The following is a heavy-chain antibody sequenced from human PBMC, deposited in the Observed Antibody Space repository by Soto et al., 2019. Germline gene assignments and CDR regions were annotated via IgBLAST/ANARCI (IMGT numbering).Heavy chain of an antibody. CDR1: GFIFSSYD. D-gene: IGHD3-22*01. Sequence: GGSLRLSCSASGFIFSSYDMHWVRQGPGKGLEWVSAIGTTGDTNYAGSVKGRFTITRENAKNSLYLQMNSLRAGDTAIYFCARAIGPTLFDYWGQGALVTVSS. V-gene: IGHV3-13*04. CDR3: ARAIGPTLFDY. CDR2: IGTTGDT. J-gene: IGHJ4*02.